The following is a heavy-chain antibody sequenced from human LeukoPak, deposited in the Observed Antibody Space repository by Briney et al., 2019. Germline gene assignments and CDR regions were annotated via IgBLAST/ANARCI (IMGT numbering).Heavy chain of an antibody. CDR2: ISYYGRNK. V-gene: IGHV3-30*18. Sequence: LAGRSLRLSCAASGFTFSNYGIHWVRQAPGKGLEWVAAISYYGRNKFYPDSVKGRFTISRDNSKNTLYLQMNSLRPEDTAVYYCAKAPHYSDSSGYFDYWGQGTLVTVSS. CDR1: GFTFSNYG. CDR3: AKAPHYSDSSGYFDY. D-gene: IGHD3-22*01. J-gene: IGHJ4*02.